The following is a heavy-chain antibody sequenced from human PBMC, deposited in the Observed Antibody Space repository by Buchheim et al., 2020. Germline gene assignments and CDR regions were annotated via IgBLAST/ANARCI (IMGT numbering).Heavy chain of an antibody. J-gene: IGHJ2*01. CDR2: IGGSSGNT. D-gene: IGHD3-3*01. V-gene: IGHV3-23*01. Sequence: EVQLLEAGGGLVQPGGSLRLSCAASGFTFDNYGMSWVRQAPVKGLEWVSAIGGSSGNTYYADSVKGRFTISRANSQNTLYLQVNSLRAEDTAVYYCAKDGGLHFLEWLTSGGFWYFDLWGRGTL. CDR3: AKDGGLHFLEWLTSGGFWYFDL. CDR1: GFTFDNYG.